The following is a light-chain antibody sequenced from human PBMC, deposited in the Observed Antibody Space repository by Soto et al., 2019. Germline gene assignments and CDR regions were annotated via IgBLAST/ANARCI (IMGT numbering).Light chain of an antibody. CDR2: GVS. CDR1: SNDVGAFNY. V-gene: IGLV2-14*03. CDR3: SSYTTSNTWV. Sequence: QSALTQPASVSGSPGQSITISCTGSSNDVGAFNYVSWYRHSPGEAPEVLIRGVSIRPSGVSIRFSASKSANTASLTISGLQAEDEALYYCSSYTTSNTWVFGGGTKLTVL. J-gene: IGLJ3*02.